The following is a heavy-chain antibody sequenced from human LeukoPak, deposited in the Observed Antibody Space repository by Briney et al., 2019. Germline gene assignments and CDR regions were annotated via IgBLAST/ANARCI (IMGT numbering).Heavy chain of an antibody. V-gene: IGHV1-18*01. CDR3: ARDEINMVRGVFPGY. CDR2: ITANNGNT. Sequence: ASVKVSCKASGYTFTSYGISWVRQTPGQGLEWMGWITANNGNTKYAQKLQGRVTMTTDTSTRTAYMELRSLRTDDTAVYYCARDEINMVRGVFPGYWGQGTLVTVSS. D-gene: IGHD3-10*01. CDR1: GYTFTSYG. J-gene: IGHJ4*02.